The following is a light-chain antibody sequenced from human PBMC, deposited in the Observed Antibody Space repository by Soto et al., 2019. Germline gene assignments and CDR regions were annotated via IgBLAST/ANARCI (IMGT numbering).Light chain of an antibody. J-gene: IGLJ2*01. CDR2: NNN. V-gene: IGLV1-44*01. CDR1: SSNIGSNT. CDR3: AAWDDSLNGPV. Sequence: QSVLTQPPSASGTPGQRVNISCSGSSSNIGSNTVNWYQQLPGTAPKLLIYNNNQRPSGVPDRFSGSKSGTSASLAISGLQSEDEADYYCAAWDDSLNGPVFGGGTKLTVL.